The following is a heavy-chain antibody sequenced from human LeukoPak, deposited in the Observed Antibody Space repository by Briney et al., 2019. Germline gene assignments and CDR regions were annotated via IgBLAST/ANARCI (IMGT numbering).Heavy chain of an antibody. J-gene: IGHJ4*02. CDR2: ISYDGSNK. CDR1: GFTFSSYG. V-gene: IGHV3-30*03. CDR3: ALTERDY. Sequence: GSLILSCAAAGFTFSSYGMHWVRQAPGKGLEWVAFISYDGSNKYYADSVKGRFTISRDNSKNTLYLQMNSLRAEDTAVYYCALTERDYWGQGTLVTVSS. D-gene: IGHD1-1*01.